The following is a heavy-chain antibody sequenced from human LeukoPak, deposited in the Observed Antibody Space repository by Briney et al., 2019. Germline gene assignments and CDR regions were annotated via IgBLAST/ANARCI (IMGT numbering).Heavy chain of an antibody. V-gene: IGHV3-30*03. Sequence: GGSLRLSCAASGFTFSSYAMSWVRQAPGKGLEWVAVISYDGSNKYYADSVKGRFTISRDNSKNTLYLQMNSLRAEDTAVYYCSSGWSSWGQGTLVTVSS. CDR1: GFTFSSYA. J-gene: IGHJ5*02. CDR3: SSGWSS. CDR2: ISYDGSNK. D-gene: IGHD6-19*01.